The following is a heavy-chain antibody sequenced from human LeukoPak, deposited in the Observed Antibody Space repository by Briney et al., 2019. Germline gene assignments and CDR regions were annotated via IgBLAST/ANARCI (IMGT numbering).Heavy chain of an antibody. CDR1: GYTFTGYY. CDR2: INPNSGGT. Sequence: ASVKVSCKASGYTFTGYYMHWVRQAPGQGLEWMGWINPNSGGTNYAQKFQGRVTMTRDTSTSTVYMELSRLRSDDTAVYYCAREGDYGNWFDPWGQGTLVTVSS. J-gene: IGHJ5*02. CDR3: AREGDYGNWFDP. V-gene: IGHV1-2*02. D-gene: IGHD4-17*01.